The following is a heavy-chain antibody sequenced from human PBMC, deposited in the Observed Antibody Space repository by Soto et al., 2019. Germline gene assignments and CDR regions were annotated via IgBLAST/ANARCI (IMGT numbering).Heavy chain of an antibody. Sequence: SETLSLTCAVYGGSFSGYYWSWIRQPPGKGLEWIGEINHSGSTNYNPSLKSRVTISVDTSKNQFSLKLSSVTAADTAVYYCAGGPPIAVAGHFDYWGQGTLVTVSS. D-gene: IGHD6-19*01. CDR1: GGSFSGYY. CDR2: INHSGST. J-gene: IGHJ4*02. CDR3: AGGPPIAVAGHFDY. V-gene: IGHV4-34*01.